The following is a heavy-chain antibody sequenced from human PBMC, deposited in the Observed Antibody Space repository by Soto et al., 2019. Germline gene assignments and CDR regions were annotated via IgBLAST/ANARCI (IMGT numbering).Heavy chain of an antibody. V-gene: IGHV1-46*01. J-gene: IGHJ4*02. Sequence: ASVKVSCKASGYTFINYYMHWVRQAPGQGIEWMGTINPSGGSTSYAQKFQGRATMTTDTSTRTLYMELSGLRSEDTAVYYCARGHYSYGSDWGQGTLVTVSS. CDR2: INPSGGST. D-gene: IGHD5-18*01. CDR1: GYTFINYY. CDR3: ARGHYSYGSD.